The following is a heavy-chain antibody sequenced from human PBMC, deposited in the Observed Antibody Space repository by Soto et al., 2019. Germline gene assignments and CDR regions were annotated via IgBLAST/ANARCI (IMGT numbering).Heavy chain of an antibody. CDR2: MGIGRSTK. V-gene: IGHV3-48*01. Sequence: GGSLRLSCAASGFTFSSYWMHWVRHAPGKGLEWVSYMGIGRSTKYYADSVKGRFTISRDNAKNSLYLQMNSLRAEDTAVYYCARDQLYYNDISGRPLNAFDVWGQGTMVTVSS. CDR1: GFTFSSYW. CDR3: ARDQLYYNDISGRPLNAFDV. D-gene: IGHD3-22*01. J-gene: IGHJ3*01.